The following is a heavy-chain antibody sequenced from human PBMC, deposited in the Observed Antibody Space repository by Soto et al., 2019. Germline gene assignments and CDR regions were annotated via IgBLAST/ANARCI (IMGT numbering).Heavy chain of an antibody. CDR1: GFTFSSYA. D-gene: IGHD3-22*01. Sequence: GGSLRLSCAASGFTFSSYAMSWVRQAPGKGLEWVSAIGGSGGSTYYADSVKGRFTISRDNSKNTLYLQMNSLRAEDTAVYYCAKVYYYDSSGYPDPHDAFDIWGQGTMVTVSS. V-gene: IGHV3-23*01. CDR3: AKVYYYDSSGYPDPHDAFDI. CDR2: IGGSGGST. J-gene: IGHJ3*02.